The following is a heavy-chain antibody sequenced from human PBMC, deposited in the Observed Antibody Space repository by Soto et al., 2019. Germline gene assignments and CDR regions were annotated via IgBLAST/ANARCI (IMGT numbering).Heavy chain of an antibody. CDR3: ARQAYVDYYDSDSYHYFDY. J-gene: IGHJ4*02. D-gene: IGHD3-22*01. Sequence: QVQLLESGPGLVKPSETLSLTCTVSGGSISGYYWTWIRQPPGKGLEWLGYIHYRGSTNYNPSLKSRVTISIDTSKNQFSLTLRSVTAADTAVYYCARQAYVDYYDSDSYHYFDYWGQGTLVTVSS. CDR1: GGSISGYY. V-gene: IGHV4-59*08. CDR2: IHYRGST.